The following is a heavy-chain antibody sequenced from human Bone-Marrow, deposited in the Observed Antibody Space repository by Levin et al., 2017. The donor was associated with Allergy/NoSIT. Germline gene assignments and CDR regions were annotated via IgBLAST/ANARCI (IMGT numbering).Heavy chain of an antibody. D-gene: IGHD6-19*01. J-gene: IGHJ3*02. CDR2: IYYSGST. CDR1: GGSISSYY. CDR3: ARDRVAGVGDAFDI. V-gene: IGHV4-59*01. Sequence: SQTLSLTCTVSGGSISSYYWSWIRQPPGKGLEWIGYIYYSGSTNYNPSLKSRVTISVDTSKNQFSLKLSSVTAADTAVYYCARDRVAGVGDAFDIWGQGTMVTVSS.